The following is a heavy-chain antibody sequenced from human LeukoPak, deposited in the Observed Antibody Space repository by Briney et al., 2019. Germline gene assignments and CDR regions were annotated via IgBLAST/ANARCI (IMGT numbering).Heavy chain of an antibody. V-gene: IGHV3-73*01. Sequence: GGSLKLSCAASGFTFSGSAMHWVRQASGKGLEWVGRIRSKANSYATAYAASVKGGFTISRDDSKNTAYLQMNSLKTEDTAVYYCTRYHCSSTSCYPFGDYWGQGTLVTASS. D-gene: IGHD2-2*01. CDR1: GFTFSGSA. CDR2: IRSKANSYAT. J-gene: IGHJ4*02. CDR3: TRYHCSSTSCYPFGDY.